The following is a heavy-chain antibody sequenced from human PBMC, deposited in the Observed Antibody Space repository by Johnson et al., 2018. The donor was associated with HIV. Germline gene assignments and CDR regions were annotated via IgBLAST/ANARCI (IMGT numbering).Heavy chain of an antibody. CDR1: GFTFGSFG. CDR3: ARERSYSSSWYGDAFDI. D-gene: IGHD6-13*01. CDR2: ISYDGSNR. Sequence: QVQLVESGGGVVQPGRSLRLSCAASGFTFGSFGMHWVRQAPGKGLEWVAVISYDGSNRNYADSVKGRFTISRDNSKNTLFLQMNSLRAEDTAVYYCARERSYSSSWYGDAFDIWGQGTMVTVSS. V-gene: IGHV3-30*03. J-gene: IGHJ3*02.